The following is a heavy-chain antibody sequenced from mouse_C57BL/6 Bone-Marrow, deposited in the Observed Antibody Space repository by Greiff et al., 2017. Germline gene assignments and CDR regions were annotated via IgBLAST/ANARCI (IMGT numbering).Heavy chain of an antibody. V-gene: IGHV5-6*01. J-gene: IGHJ3*01. CDR2: ISSGGSYT. CDR3: ARVEGFAY. CDR1: GFTFSSYG. Sequence: EVKVVESGGDLVKPGGSLKLSCAASGFTFSSYGMSWVRQTPDKRLEWVATISSGGSYTYCPDSVKGRFTISRDNAKNTLYLQMSSLKSEDTAMYYCARVEGFAYWGQGTLVTVSA.